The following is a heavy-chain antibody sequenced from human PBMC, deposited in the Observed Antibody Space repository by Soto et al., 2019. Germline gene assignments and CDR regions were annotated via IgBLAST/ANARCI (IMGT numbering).Heavy chain of an antibody. Sequence: GESLKISCKGSGYTFTSYWIGWVRQMPGKGLEWMGIIYPGDSDTRYSPSFQGQVTISVDKSISTAYLQWNNLKASDTAMYYCARRDYCGGDCFPFDYWGQGTQVTV. CDR2: IYPGDSDT. V-gene: IGHV5-51*01. CDR3: ARRDYCGGDCFPFDY. D-gene: IGHD2-21*02. J-gene: IGHJ4*02. CDR1: GYTFTSYW.